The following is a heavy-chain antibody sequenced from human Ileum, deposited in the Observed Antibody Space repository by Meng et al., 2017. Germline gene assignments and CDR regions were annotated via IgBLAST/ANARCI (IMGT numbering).Heavy chain of an antibody. CDR1: GGSFSANY. CDR2: INHSGST. Sequence: QVQLQQWGAGLLKPSETLSLTCVVYGGSFSANYWTWIRQPPGKGLEWIGEINHSGSTNYNPSLKSRVTISLDRSKNNFSLKLNSVTAADTAVYYCANIVFNWFDSWGQGTLVTVSS. V-gene: IGHV4-34*01. J-gene: IGHJ5*01. D-gene: IGHD2-15*01. CDR3: ANIVFNWFDS.